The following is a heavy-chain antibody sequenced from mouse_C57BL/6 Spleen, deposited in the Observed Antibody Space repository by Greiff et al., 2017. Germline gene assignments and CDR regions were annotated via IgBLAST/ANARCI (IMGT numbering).Heavy chain of an antibody. CDR1: GYTFTSYW. D-gene: IGHD2-5*01. CDR3: ARERNSNYAMDY. V-gene: IGHV1-55*01. Sequence: QVQLQQSGAELVKPGASVKMSCKASGYTFTSYWITWVKQRPGQGLEWIGDIYPGSGSTNYNEKFKSKATLTVDTSSSTAYMQLSSLTSEDSAVYYCARERNSNYAMDYWGQGTSVTVSS. J-gene: IGHJ4*01. CDR2: IYPGSGST.